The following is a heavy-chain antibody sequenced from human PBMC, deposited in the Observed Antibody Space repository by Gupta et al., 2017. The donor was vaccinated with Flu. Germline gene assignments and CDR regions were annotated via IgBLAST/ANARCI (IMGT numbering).Heavy chain of an antibody. Sequence: EVQLVESGGGLVKPGGSLRLSCAASGFTFSAAWMSWVRQAPGKGLEWVGRIKSKRDAETTDYAAPVKGRFTISRDDSQNTLYLQMNSLKNEDTAVYYCTTEHLGWSDDYDRFYWGQGTLVTVSS. V-gene: IGHV3-15*01. D-gene: IGHD3-22*01. CDR1: GFTFSAAW. CDR3: TTEHLGWSDDYDRFY. J-gene: IGHJ4*02. CDR2: IKSKRDAETT.